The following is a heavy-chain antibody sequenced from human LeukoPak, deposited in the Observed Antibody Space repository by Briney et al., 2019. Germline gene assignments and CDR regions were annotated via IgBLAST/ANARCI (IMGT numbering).Heavy chain of an antibody. Sequence: GGSLRLSCAASGFTLSNAWMSWVRQAPGKGLEWVGRIKSKTDGGTTDYAAPVKGRFTISRDDSKNTLYLQMNSLKTEDTAVYYCTARNWNDLDPFDYWGQGTLVTVSS. CDR3: TARNWNDLDPFDY. V-gene: IGHV3-15*01. CDR2: IKSKTDGGTT. CDR1: GFTLSNAW. D-gene: IGHD1-1*01. J-gene: IGHJ4*02.